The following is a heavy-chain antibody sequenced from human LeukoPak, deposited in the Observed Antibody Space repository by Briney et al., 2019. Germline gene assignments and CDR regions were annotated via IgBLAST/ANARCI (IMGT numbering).Heavy chain of an antibody. V-gene: IGHV4-59*08. CDR2: VFHSGST. J-gene: IGHJ4*02. CDR1: GGSISSYY. Sequence: PSETLSLTCTVSGGSISSYYWSWIRQPPGKGLEWIGYVFHSGSTNYNPSLKSRVTISVDTSKNQFSLKLTSVTAADTAVYYCARDSSGYYRIDYWGQGTLVTVSS. CDR3: ARDSSGYYRIDY. D-gene: IGHD3-22*01.